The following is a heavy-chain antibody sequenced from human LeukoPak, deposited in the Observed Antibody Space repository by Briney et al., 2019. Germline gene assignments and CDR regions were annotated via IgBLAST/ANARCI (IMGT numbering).Heavy chain of an antibody. Sequence: SETLSLTCTVSGGSISSYYWSWIRQPAGKGLEWIGRIYSSGSTNYNPSLRSRVTMSVDTSKNQFSLKLSSVTAADTAVYYCARDRRYGYGDYEAWFDPWGQGTLVTVSS. CDR2: IYSSGST. V-gene: IGHV4-4*07. D-gene: IGHD4-17*01. J-gene: IGHJ5*02. CDR1: GGSISSYY. CDR3: ARDRRYGYGDYEAWFDP.